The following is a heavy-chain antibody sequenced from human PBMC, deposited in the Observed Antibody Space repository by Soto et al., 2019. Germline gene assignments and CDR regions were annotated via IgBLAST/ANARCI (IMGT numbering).Heavy chain of an antibody. Sequence: SDTLSLTCTFSGISISSSSYYWGWIRQPAGKGLEWIGSIYYSGYTYYNPSLKSRVTISVDTSKNQFSLKLSSVTAADTAVYYCARHNGPLYVGYYYDMDVWGQGTTVT. J-gene: IGHJ6*02. CDR2: IYYSGYT. CDR1: GISISSSSYY. CDR3: ARHNGPLYVGYYYDMDV. D-gene: IGHD3-16*01. V-gene: IGHV4-39*01.